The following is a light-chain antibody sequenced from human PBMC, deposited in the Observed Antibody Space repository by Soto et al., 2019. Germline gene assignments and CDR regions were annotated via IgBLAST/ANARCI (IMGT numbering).Light chain of an antibody. CDR2: GAS. CDR3: QQYNNWLMYT. Sequence: EIVMTQSPATLSVSPGERATLSCRASQSVSSNLAWYQQKPGQAPRLLIYGASTRATGIPARFSGSGSGTECTLTISSLQSEDFAVYYCQQYNNWLMYTFGQVTKLEIK. CDR1: QSVSSN. V-gene: IGKV3-15*01. J-gene: IGKJ2*01.